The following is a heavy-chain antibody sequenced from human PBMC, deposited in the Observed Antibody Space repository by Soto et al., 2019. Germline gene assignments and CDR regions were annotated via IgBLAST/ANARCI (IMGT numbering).Heavy chain of an antibody. CDR1: GGSISSGGYS. CDR2: INYSGNT. Sequence: SETLSLTCAVSGGSISSGGYSWSWIRQPPGKGLEWIGCINYSGNTNCNPSFKSRVTMSVDTSKNQFSLRLSSVTAADTALYYCACTTKWLHFDNWGQGTLVTVSS. V-gene: IGHV4-61*08. CDR3: ACTTKWLHFDN. D-gene: IGHD3-22*01. J-gene: IGHJ4*02.